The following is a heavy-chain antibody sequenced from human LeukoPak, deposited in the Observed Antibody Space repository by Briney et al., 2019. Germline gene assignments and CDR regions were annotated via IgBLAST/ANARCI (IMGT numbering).Heavy chain of an antibody. CDR1: GVSISTYS. V-gene: IGHV4-59*08. J-gene: IGHJ4*02. CDR2: IYNTGGT. CDR3: AGSSKNYYVAFGY. D-gene: IGHD2-2*01. Sequence: PSETLSLTCTVSGVSISTYSWSWIRQLPGRGLEWIGYIYNTGGTNYNPSLKGPVTISVDTSKNQFSLRLSSVTAADTAVYYCAGSSKNYYVAFGYWGQGTLVTVST.